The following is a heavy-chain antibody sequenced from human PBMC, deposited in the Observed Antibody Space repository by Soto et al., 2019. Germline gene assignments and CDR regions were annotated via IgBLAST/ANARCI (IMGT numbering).Heavy chain of an antibody. D-gene: IGHD2-15*01. CDR2: INHSGST. Sequence: SETLSLTCAVYGGSFSGYYWSWIRQPPGKGLEWIGEINHSGSTNYNPSLKSRVTISVDTSKNQFSLKLSSVTAADTAVYYCARGVTDCSGGSCYLGWFDPWGQGTLVTVSS. CDR1: GGSFSGYY. CDR3: ARGVTDCSGGSCYLGWFDP. J-gene: IGHJ5*02. V-gene: IGHV4-34*01.